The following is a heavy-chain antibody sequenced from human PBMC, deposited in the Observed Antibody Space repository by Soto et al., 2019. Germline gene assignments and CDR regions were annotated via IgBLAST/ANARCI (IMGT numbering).Heavy chain of an antibody. CDR1: GFTFTRYS. Sequence: PGGSLRLSCAASGFTFTRYSINWVRQAPWKGLEWVSSISSTTNYIYYGDSMTGRFTISRDNAKNSLYLEMNSLRAEDTAVYYCARESEDLTSAFDYWGQGTLVTVSS. CDR3: ARESEDLTSAFDY. J-gene: IGHJ4*02. CDR2: ISSTTNYI. D-gene: IGHD7-27*01. V-gene: IGHV3-21*06.